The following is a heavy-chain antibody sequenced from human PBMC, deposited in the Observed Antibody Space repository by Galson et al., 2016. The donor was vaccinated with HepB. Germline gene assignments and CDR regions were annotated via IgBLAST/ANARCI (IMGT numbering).Heavy chain of an antibody. D-gene: IGHD6-19*01. V-gene: IGHV2-70*11. Sequence: PALVKPTQTLTLTRTFSGFSLSTNGMCVTWIRQPPGKALEWLARIDWDDDKYYSTSLKTRLTISKDSSKDQVVLTMTNMDPVDTATYYCARRISSGWLFDYWGQGTLVTVSS. CDR1: GFSLSTNGMC. J-gene: IGHJ4*02. CDR3: ARRISSGWLFDY. CDR2: IDWDDDK.